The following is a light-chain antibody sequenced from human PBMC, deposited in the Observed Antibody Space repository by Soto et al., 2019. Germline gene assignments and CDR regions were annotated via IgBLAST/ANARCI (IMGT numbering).Light chain of an antibody. CDR2: GNS. CDR1: SSNIGAGYD. CDR3: QSYDSSLSGSREDVV. Sequence: QSVLTQPPSVSGAPGQRVTISCTGSSSNIGAGYDVHWYQQLPGTAPKLLIYGNSNRPSGVPDRFSGSKSGTSASLAITGLQAEDEADYYCQSYDSSLSGSREDVVFGGWTKLTVL. V-gene: IGLV1-40*01. J-gene: IGLJ2*01.